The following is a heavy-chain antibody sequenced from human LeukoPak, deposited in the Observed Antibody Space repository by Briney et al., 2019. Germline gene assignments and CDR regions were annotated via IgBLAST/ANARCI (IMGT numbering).Heavy chain of an antibody. J-gene: IGHJ4*02. CDR2: IYYSGST. V-gene: IGHV4-59*08. CDR3: ARQSRITMVRGVNRAADY. Sequence: SETLSLTCTVSGGSISSYYWNWIRQPPGKGLEWIGYIYYSGSTYYNPSLKSRVTISVDTSKNQFSLKLSSVTAADTAVYYCARQSRITMVRGVNRAADYWGQGTLVTVSS. CDR1: GGSISSYY. D-gene: IGHD3-10*01.